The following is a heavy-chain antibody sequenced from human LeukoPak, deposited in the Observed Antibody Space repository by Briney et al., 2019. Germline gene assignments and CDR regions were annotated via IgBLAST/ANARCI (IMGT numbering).Heavy chain of an antibody. Sequence: GRSLRLSCAASGFTFNSHAMHWVRQAPGKGLEWVAVISSDGSNKYYADSVKGRFTISRDNSKNTLYLQMNSLRAEDTAVYYCAKGPTGDRWYFDLWGRGTLVTVSS. V-gene: IGHV3-30-3*01. J-gene: IGHJ2*01. D-gene: IGHD7-27*01. CDR2: ISSDGSNK. CDR1: GFTFNSHA. CDR3: AKGPTGDRWYFDL.